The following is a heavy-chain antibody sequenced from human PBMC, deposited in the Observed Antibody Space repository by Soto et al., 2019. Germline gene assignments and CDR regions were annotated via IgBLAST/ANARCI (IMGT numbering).Heavy chain of an antibody. J-gene: IGHJ4*02. V-gene: IGHV4-59*01. CDR2: IYYRGST. CDR3: ARWDVTGRRIDY. Sequence: KPSETLSLTCTVSGGSISSYYWSWIRQHPGKGLEWIGYIYYRGSTYYNPSLKSRVTISVDTSKNQFSLKLSSVTAADTAVYYCARWDVTGRRIDYWGQGTLVTVSS. CDR1: GGSISSYY. D-gene: IGHD1-20*01.